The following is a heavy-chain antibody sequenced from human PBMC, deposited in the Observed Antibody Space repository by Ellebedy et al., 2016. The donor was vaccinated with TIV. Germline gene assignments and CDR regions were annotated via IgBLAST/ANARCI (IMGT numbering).Heavy chain of an antibody. CDR3: ARDVGFECSGGSCPIDY. CDR2: IYYSGST. J-gene: IGHJ4*02. V-gene: IGHV4-39*07. CDR1: GGSISSSSYY. Sequence: SETLSLTCTVSGGSISSSSYYWGWIRQPPGKGLEWIGSIYYSGSTYYNPSLKSRVTISVDTSKNQFSLKLSSVTAADTAVYYCARDVGFECSGGSCPIDYWGQGTLVTVSS. D-gene: IGHD2-15*01.